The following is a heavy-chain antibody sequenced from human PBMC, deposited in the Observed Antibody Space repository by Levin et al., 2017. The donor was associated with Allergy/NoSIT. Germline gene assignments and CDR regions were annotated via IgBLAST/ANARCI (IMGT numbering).Heavy chain of an antibody. CDR2: ITRDGGST. Sequence: GESLKISCAASGFTFYDFTMHWVRQAPGKGLEWVSLITRDGGSTYYEDSVKGRFTISRDNSKNSLFLQMNSLRSEDTALYYCAKDMGGYKGFDYWGQGTLVTVSS. V-gene: IGHV3-43*01. CDR3: AKDMGGYKGFDY. CDR1: GFTFYDFT. D-gene: IGHD5-24*01. J-gene: IGHJ4*02.